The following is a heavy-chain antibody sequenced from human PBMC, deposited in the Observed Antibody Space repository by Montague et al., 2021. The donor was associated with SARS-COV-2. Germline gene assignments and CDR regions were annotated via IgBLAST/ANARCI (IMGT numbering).Heavy chain of an antibody. D-gene: IGHD5-12*01. CDR3: ARDGGYSGYRYFDY. Sequence: SLRLSCSASGFTFSSYCMHWVRQAPGKGLEWVSVICYDRSNIYYADSVKGRFTISRDNYKNKLYLQMNSLRAEDTAVYYCARDGGYSGYRYFDYWGQGTLVTVSS. V-gene: IGHV3-33*01. CDR1: GFTFSSYC. J-gene: IGHJ4*02. CDR2: ICYDRSNI.